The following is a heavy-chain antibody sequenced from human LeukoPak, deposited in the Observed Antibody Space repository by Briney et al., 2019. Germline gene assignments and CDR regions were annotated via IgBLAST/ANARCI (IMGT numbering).Heavy chain of an antibody. Sequence: SETLSLTCTVSGGSISSSGYYWGWIRQPPGKGLEWIGTIYYSGSTFYNPSLESRVTISVDTSKNQFSLKLSSVTAADTALYFCARQYSDILTGYHRGELYWYFDLWGRGTLVTVSS. CDR3: ARQYSDILTGYHRGELYWYFDL. D-gene: IGHD3-9*01. CDR1: GGSISSSGYY. J-gene: IGHJ2*01. V-gene: IGHV4-39*07. CDR2: IYYSGST.